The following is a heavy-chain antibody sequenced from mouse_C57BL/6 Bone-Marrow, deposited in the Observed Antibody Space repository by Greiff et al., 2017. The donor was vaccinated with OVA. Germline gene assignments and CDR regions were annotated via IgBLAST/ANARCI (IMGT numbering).Heavy chain of an antibody. CDR1: GFTFSSYA. CDR2: ISDGGSYT. D-gene: IGHD3-2*02. J-gene: IGHJ3*01. V-gene: IGHV5-4*03. CDR3: ARTGDSSGYVGFAY. Sequence: EVMLVESGGGLVKPGGSLKLSCAASGFTFSSYAMSWVRQTPEKRLEWVATISDGGSYTYYPDNVKGRFTISRDNAKNNLYLQMSHLKSEDTAMYYCARTGDSSGYVGFAYWGQGTLVTVSA.